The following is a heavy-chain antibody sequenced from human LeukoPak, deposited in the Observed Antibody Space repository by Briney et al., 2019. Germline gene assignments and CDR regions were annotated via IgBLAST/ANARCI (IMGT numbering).Heavy chain of an antibody. J-gene: IGHJ4*02. CDR1: GFTVTSSA. Sequence: PVRVSCKASGFTVTSSAMQCVRQARGHRLKGRGWIVVGSGNTNSAQKFQGRVTMTRDTSISTAYMELSRRRSDDTAVYYCARDVASGYYYEYYFDYWGQGTLVTVSS. CDR2: IVVGSGNT. V-gene: IGHV1-58*02. D-gene: IGHD3-22*01. CDR3: ARDVASGYYYEYYFDY.